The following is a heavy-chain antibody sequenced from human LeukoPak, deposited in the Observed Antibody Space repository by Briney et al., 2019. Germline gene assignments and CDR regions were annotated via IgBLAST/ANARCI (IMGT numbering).Heavy chain of an antibody. CDR1: GGSTSNYF. Sequence: SETLSLTCTVSGGSTSNYFWSWIRQPAGKGLERIGRIYTDGSTNSNPTLRRRRTMSPDTSTNQFSRRLTSVTAADTAVYFCARAPSGCGCTCAFDYWGQGTLVTVSS. J-gene: IGHJ4*01. CDR2: IYTDGST. CDR3: ARAPSGCGCTCAFDY. D-gene: IGHD2-15*01. V-gene: IGHV4-4*07.